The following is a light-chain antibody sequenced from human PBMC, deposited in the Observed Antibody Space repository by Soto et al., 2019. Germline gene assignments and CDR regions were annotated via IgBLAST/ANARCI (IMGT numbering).Light chain of an antibody. J-gene: IGKJ1*01. CDR1: QSVSSSC. V-gene: IGKV3-20*01. CDR2: GAS. Sequence: EIVLTQSPATLSLSPGERATLSCRASQSVSSSCLAWYQQKPGQAPRLFISGASSRATGIPDRFSGSGAGTDFTLTISRLEPEDFAVYYCHQYGSSPWTFGQGNKVEIK. CDR3: HQYGSSPWT.